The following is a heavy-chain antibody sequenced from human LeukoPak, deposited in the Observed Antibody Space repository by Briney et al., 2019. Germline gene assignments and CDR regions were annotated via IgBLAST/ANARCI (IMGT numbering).Heavy chain of an antibody. V-gene: IGHV1-2*06. J-gene: IGHJ4*02. Sequence: ASVKVSCKASGYTFTGYYMHWVRQAPGQGLEWMGPINPNSGGTNYTQKFQGRVTMTRDTSISTAYMELSRLRSDDTAVYYCARETGGFLGVNVDTYYFDYWGQGTLVTVSS. CDR2: INPNSGGT. CDR3: ARETGGFLGVNVDTYYFDY. D-gene: IGHD7-27*01. CDR1: GYTFTGYY.